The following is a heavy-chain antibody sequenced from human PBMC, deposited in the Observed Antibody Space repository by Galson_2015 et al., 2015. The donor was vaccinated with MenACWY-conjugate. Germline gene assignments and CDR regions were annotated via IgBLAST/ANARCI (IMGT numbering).Heavy chain of an antibody. Sequence: SCKASGYTFTGYYIHWVRQAPGPGLEWMGLINPSGGGATYAQKFQGRVTMTRDTSRGTFYMQLSSLRAEDTAVYYCARGLPSPDEVYYFAFWAQGTQIAVSP. CDR2: INPSGGGA. V-gene: IGHV1-46*01. J-gene: IGHJ4*02. CDR3: ARGLPSPDEVYYFAF. CDR1: GYTFTGYY. D-gene: IGHD1-14*01.